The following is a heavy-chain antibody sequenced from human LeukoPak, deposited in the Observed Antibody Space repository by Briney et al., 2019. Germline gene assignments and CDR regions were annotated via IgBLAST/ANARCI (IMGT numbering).Heavy chain of an antibody. Sequence: GGSLRLSCAAYGFTFVDYAMHWVRQAPGKGLEWVSGVSWNRGTIGYADSVKGRFTISRDNAKNSLYLQMNSLRAEDTALYYCAKAVGFSGSREYYFDYWGLGTLVTVSS. J-gene: IGHJ4*02. CDR2: VSWNRGTI. V-gene: IGHV3-9*01. CDR1: GFTFVDYA. D-gene: IGHD1-26*01. CDR3: AKAVGFSGSREYYFDY.